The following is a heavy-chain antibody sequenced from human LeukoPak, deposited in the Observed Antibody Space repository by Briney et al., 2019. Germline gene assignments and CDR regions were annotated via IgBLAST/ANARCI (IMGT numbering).Heavy chain of an antibody. V-gene: IGHV3-53*01. Sequence: GGSLRLSCAASGFTVSSNYMSWVRQAPGKGLEWVSVIYSGGSTYYADSVKGRFTISRDNSKNTLYLQMNSLRAEDTAVYYCSSSWYYYYGMDVWGQGTTVTVSS. D-gene: IGHD2-2*01. CDR1: GFTVSSNY. CDR2: IYSGGST. CDR3: SSSWYYYYGMDV. J-gene: IGHJ6*02.